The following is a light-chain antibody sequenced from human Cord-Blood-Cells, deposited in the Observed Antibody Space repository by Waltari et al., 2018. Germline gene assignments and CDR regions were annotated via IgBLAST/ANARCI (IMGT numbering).Light chain of an antibody. CDR3: AAWDDSLNGVV. CDR2: SNN. V-gene: IGLV1-44*01. Sequence: QSVLTPPPSASGTPGQRVTLSCSGSSSNIGSNTVNWYQQLPGTAPKLLIYSNNPRPSGVPDRFSGSKSGTSASLAISGLQSEDEADYYCAAWDDSLNGVVFGGGTKLTVL. CDR1: SSNIGSNT. J-gene: IGLJ2*01.